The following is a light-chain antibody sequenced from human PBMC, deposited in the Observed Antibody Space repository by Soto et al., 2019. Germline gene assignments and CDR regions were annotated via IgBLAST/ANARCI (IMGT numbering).Light chain of an antibody. J-gene: IGKJ1*01. CDR2: ATA. V-gene: IGKV3D-15*01. CDR1: QGVTTN. Sequence: EIAMTQSPATLSVSPGERATLSCRACQGVTTNFAWYQQKSGQSPRLLIYATANRGTGIPARFSGSGSGTDFTLTISSLQSEDFATYYCQQANSFPQTFGQGTKVDI. CDR3: QQANSFPQT.